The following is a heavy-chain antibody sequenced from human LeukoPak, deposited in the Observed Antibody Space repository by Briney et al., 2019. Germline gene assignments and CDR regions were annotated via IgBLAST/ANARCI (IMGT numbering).Heavy chain of an antibody. CDR1: GFTFSSYW. D-gene: IGHD3-9*01. CDR3: ARALLTGPGHFDY. V-gene: IGHV3-74*01. J-gene: IGHJ4*02. Sequence: GGSLRLSCAASGFTFSSYWMHWLRQAPGKGLVWVSRINSDGSSTSYADCVKGRFTISRDNAKNTLYLQMNSLRAEDTAVYYCARALLTGPGHFDYWGQGTLVTVSS. CDR2: INSDGSST.